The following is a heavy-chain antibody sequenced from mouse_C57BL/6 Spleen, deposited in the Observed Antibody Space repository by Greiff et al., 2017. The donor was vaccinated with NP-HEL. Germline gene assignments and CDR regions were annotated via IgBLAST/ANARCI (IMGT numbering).Heavy chain of an antibody. V-gene: IGHV5-4*01. CDR1: GFTFSSYA. CDR2: ISDGGSYT. D-gene: IGHD1-1*01. Sequence: EVQRVESGGGLVKPGGSLKLSCAASGFTFSSYAMSWVRQTPEKRLEWVATISDGGSYTYYPDNVKGRFTISRDNAKNNLYLQMSHLKSEDTAMYDCAREDITSYFDVWGTGTTVTVSS. CDR3: AREDITSYFDV. J-gene: IGHJ1*03.